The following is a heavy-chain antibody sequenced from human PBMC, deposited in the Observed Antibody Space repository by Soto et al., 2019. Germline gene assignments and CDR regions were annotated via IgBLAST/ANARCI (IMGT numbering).Heavy chain of an antibody. Sequence: SETLSLTCAGSGGSISSSSWWGWVRQPAGKGLEWIGEIYHSGSTNYNPSLKSRVTISVDKSKNQFPLKLSSVTAADTAVYYCARFRAGGGNLYHYYYGMDVWGQGTTVT. CDR1: GGSISSSSW. CDR2: IYHSGST. D-gene: IGHD2-15*01. CDR3: ARFRAGGGNLYHYYYGMDV. J-gene: IGHJ6*02. V-gene: IGHV4-4*02.